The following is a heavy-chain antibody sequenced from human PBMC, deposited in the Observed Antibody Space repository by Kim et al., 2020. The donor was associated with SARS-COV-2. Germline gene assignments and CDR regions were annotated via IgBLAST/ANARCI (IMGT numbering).Heavy chain of an antibody. V-gene: IGHV3-7*03. J-gene: IGHJ3*02. CDR1: GFTFSSYW. CDR2: IKQDGSEK. Sequence: GGSLRLSCAASGFTFSSYWMSWVRQAPGKGLEWVANIKQDGSEKYYVDSVKGRFTISRDNAKNSLYLQMNSLRAEDTAVYYCARVRVTIFGYQEGDVAFDIWGQGTMVTVSS. CDR3: ARVRVTIFGYQEGDVAFDI. D-gene: IGHD3-3*01.